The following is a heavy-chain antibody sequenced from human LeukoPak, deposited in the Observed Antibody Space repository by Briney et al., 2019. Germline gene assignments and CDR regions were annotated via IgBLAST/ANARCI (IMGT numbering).Heavy chain of an antibody. CDR3: ARVPSLEYSNSSTAY. D-gene: IGHD6-6*01. CDR1: GFTFSSYG. CDR2: ISFDGSNK. J-gene: IGHJ4*02. V-gene: IGHV3-30*03. Sequence: PGGSLRLSCAASGFTFSSYGMHWVRQAPGKGLEWVAVISFDGSNKYYADSVKGRFTISRDNSKNTLYLQMNSLRAEDTAVYYCARVPSLEYSNSSTAYWGQGTLVTVSS.